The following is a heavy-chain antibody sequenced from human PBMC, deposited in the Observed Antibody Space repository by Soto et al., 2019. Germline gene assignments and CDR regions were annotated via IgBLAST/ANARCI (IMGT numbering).Heavy chain of an antibody. Sequence: SETLSLTCAVYGGSFSGYYWIWIRQPPGKGLEWIGEINHSGSTNYNPSLKSRVTISVDTSKNQFSLKLSSVTAADTAVYYCARGLASSGWYVFDYWGQGTLVTVSS. CDR3: ARGLASSGWYVFDY. J-gene: IGHJ4*02. V-gene: IGHV4-34*01. D-gene: IGHD6-19*01. CDR2: INHSGST. CDR1: GGSFSGYY.